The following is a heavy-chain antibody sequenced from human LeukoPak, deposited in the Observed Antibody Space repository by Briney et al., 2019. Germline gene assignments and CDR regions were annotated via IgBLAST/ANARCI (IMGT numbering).Heavy chain of an antibody. Sequence: SETLSLTCTVSGGSISSYYWSWIRQPPGKGLEWIGYIYYSGSTNYNPSLKSRVTISVDTSKNQFSLRLSSVTAADTAVYYCARVWYDSSGYYPGFDYWAREPWSPSPQ. D-gene: IGHD3-22*01. V-gene: IGHV4-59*01. CDR3: ARVWYDSSGYYPGFDY. CDR2: IYYSGST. J-gene: IGHJ4*02. CDR1: GGSISSYY.